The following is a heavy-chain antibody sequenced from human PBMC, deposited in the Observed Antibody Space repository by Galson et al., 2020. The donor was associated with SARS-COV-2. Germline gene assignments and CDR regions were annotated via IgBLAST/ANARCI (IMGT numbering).Heavy chain of an antibody. CDR3: ATGPVLPAAFAWFAP. CDR2: FDPEDAET. Sequence: GESLKISCKVSGYTFTNLSIHWVRQAPGKGLEWMGGFDPEDAETIYTQKFQGRVTMTADTSTDTAYLQLSSLRSEDTAVYYCATGPVLPAAFAWFAPWGQRTSVRVPS. J-gene: IGHJ5*02. D-gene: IGHD2-2*01. CDR1: GYTFTNLS. V-gene: IGHV1-24*01.